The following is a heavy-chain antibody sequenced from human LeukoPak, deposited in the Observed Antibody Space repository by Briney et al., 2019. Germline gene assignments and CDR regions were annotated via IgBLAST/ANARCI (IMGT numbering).Heavy chain of an antibody. CDR2: ISAYNGNT. CDR3: ARDLTHRRNYDNSGYQIVSAF. CDR1: GYIFTGYY. J-gene: IGHJ4*02. D-gene: IGHD3-22*01. V-gene: IGHV1-18*04. Sequence: GASVKVSCKASGYIFTGYYMHWVRQAPGQGLECMGWISAYNGNTKYVQKFQGRVTMTTDTSTSTAYMELRSLRSDDTAVYYCARDLTHRRNYDNSGYQIVSAFWGQGTLVTVSS.